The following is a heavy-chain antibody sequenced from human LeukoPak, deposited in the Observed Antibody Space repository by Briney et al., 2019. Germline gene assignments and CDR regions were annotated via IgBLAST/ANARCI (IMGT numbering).Heavy chain of an antibody. Sequence: GGSLRLSCAASGFTFSSYSMNWVRLAPGKGLEWISYITGSSSTIYYADSAKGRFTISRANAKHSLSLQMNSLRAEDTAVYYCARDQSIFENYMDVWGKGTTVTVSS. D-gene: IGHD6-6*01. CDR3: ARDQSIFENYMDV. V-gene: IGHV3-48*01. CDR2: ITGSSSTI. CDR1: GFTFSSYS. J-gene: IGHJ6*03.